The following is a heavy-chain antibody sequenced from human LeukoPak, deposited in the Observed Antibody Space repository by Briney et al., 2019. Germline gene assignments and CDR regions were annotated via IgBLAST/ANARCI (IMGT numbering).Heavy chain of an antibody. V-gene: IGHV4-30-4*01. Sequence: SQTLSLTCTVSGGSISSGDYYWSWIRQPPGEGLEWIGYIYYSGSTYYNPSLKSRVTISVDTSKNQFSLKLSSVTAADTAVYYCARSEYYYDSSGSRPLWYFDYWGQGTLVTVSS. J-gene: IGHJ4*02. D-gene: IGHD3-22*01. CDR3: ARSEYYYDSSGSRPLWYFDY. CDR1: GGSISSGDYY. CDR2: IYYSGST.